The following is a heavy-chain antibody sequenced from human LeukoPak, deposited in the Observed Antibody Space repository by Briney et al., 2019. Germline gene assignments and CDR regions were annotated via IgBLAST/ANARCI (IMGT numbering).Heavy chain of an antibody. Sequence: GASVTVSCKASGYTFTGHYIHWVRQAPGQGLEWMGWINPNSGGKRYAQTFQGRVTMTRDRSISTAYMDLSRLRSDHTALYSCARHYGFYSGLYFFDYWAQGTLLTASS. V-gene: IGHV1-2*02. CDR1: GYTFTGHY. CDR3: ARHYGFYSGLYFFDY. J-gene: IGHJ4*02. CDR2: INPNSGGK. D-gene: IGHD1-26*01.